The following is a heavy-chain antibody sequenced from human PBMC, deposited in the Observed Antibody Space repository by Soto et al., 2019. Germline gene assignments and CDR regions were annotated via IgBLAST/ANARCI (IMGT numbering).Heavy chain of an antibody. V-gene: IGHV6-1*01. CDR2: TYYRSKWYN. CDR3: ARDLGYAMAEGMDV. D-gene: IGHD2-15*01. J-gene: IGHJ6*02. CDR1: GDSVSSNSAA. Sequence: SQTLSLTCVIPGDSVSSNSAAWYWIRQSPSRGLEWLGRTYYRSKWYNDYAVSVKSRITINPDTSKNQFSLQLNSVTPEDTAVYYCARDLGYAMAEGMDVWGQGTTVTVSS.